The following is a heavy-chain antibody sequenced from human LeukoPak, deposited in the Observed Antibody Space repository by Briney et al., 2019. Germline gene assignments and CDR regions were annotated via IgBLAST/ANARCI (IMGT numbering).Heavy chain of an antibody. D-gene: IGHD4-23*01. CDR1: GFSVGDNY. J-gene: IGHJ4*02. CDR3: TNAVAG. CDR2: IYRDGST. V-gene: IGHV3-53*05. Sequence: GGSLRLSCAASGFSVGDNYVTWVRQPPGKGLEWVSVIYRDGSTYYADSVKGRFTISRDNSKNTLYLQMNSLRVEDTAVYYCTNAVAGWGQGTLVTVSS.